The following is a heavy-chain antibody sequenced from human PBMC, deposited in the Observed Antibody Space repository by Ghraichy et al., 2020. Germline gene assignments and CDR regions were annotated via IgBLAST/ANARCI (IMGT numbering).Heavy chain of an antibody. J-gene: IGHJ3*02. Sequence: GGSLRLSCAASGFTFSDYYMSWIRQAPGKGLEWVSYISSSSSYTNYADSVKGRFTISRDNAKNSLYLQMNSLRAEDTAVYYCASNYCGGDCRGSLGAFDIWGQGTMVTVSS. CDR3: ASNYCGGDCRGSLGAFDI. CDR2: ISSSSSYT. D-gene: IGHD2-21*02. CDR1: GFTFSDYY. V-gene: IGHV3-11*06.